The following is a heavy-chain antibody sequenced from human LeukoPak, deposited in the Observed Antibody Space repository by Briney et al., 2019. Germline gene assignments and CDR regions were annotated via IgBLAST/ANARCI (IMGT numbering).Heavy chain of an antibody. D-gene: IGHD6-19*01. CDR1: GYTFSDDY. CDR3: ARVFNSSGWYYFDY. V-gene: IGHV1-2*02. Sequence: ASVKVSCKASGYTFSDDYIHWVRQAPAQGLEWMGWINPNSGGTNYAQKFQGRVTMTRDTSISTAYMDLSRLRSDDTAVYYCARVFNSSGWYYFDYWGQGTLVTVSS. CDR2: INPNSGGT. J-gene: IGHJ4*02.